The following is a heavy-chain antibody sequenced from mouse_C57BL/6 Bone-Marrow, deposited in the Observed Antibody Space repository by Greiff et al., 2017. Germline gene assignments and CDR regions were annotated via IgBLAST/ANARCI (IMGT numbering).Heavy chain of an antibody. CDR3: VRQGWDEVAY. J-gene: IGHJ3*01. CDR1: GFSFNTYA. Sequence: EVQLVESGGGLVQPKGSLKLSCAASGFSFNTYAMNWVRQAPGKGLEWVARIRSKSNNYATYYADSVKDRFTISRDDSESMLYLQMNNLKTEDTAMYYCVRQGWDEVAYWGQGTLVTVSA. V-gene: IGHV10-1*01. CDR2: IRSKSNNYAT. D-gene: IGHD4-1*01.